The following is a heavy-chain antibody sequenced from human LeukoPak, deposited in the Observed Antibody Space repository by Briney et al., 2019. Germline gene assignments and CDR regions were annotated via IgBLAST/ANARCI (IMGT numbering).Heavy chain of an antibody. V-gene: IGHV3-48*01. CDR2: IRNSGNTI. Sequence: GGSLRLSCAVSGFTLSSYNMNWVRQAPGKGLEWVSYIRNSGNTIYYADSVKGRFTISRDPAKNSLYLQMNSLRAEDTAVYYCAREAWAGGYWGQGTLVTVSS. CDR1: GFTLSSYN. J-gene: IGHJ4*02. CDR3: AREAWAGGY. D-gene: IGHD3-10*01.